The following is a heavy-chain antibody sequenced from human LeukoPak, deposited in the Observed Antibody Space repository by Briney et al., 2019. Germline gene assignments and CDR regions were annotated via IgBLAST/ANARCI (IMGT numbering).Heavy chain of an antibody. CDR2: ISGNGGST. Sequence: GGSLRLSCAASGFTFSSYAMHWVRQAPGKGLEYVSAISGNGGSTYYANSVKGRFTISRDNSKNTLYLQMGSLRAEDMAVYYCARARGYCSSTSCQYYFDYWGQGTLVTVSS. J-gene: IGHJ4*02. CDR3: ARARGYCSSTSCQYYFDY. CDR1: GFTFSSYA. D-gene: IGHD2-2*01. V-gene: IGHV3-64*01.